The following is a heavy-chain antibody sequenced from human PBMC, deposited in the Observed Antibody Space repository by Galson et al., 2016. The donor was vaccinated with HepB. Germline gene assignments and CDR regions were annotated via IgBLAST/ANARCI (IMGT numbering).Heavy chain of an antibody. CDR1: GFTVSSDY. D-gene: IGHD3-10*01. J-gene: IGHJ6*02. CDR3: ARDPGARHGMNV. CDR2: IYIGGNK. Sequence: SLRLSCAASGFTVSSDYMNWVRRAPGKGLEWVSVIYIGGNKDYADSVKGRLTISRDNSKNTVYLQMNSLRAEDTAVYYCARDPGARHGMNVWGQGTAVTGSS. V-gene: IGHV3-53*01.